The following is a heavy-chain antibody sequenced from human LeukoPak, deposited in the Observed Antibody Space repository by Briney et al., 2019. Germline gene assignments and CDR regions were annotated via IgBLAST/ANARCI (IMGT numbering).Heavy chain of an antibody. D-gene: IGHD3-10*01. J-gene: IGHJ6*03. CDR2: IYYSGST. CDR3: ARGHRWRFTMVREYYYMDV. Sequence: PSETLSLTCTVSGGSISSSSYYWGWIRQPPGTGLERIGSIYYSGSTYYNPSLKSRVTISVDTSKNQFSLKLSSVTAADTAVYYCARGHRWRFTMVREYYYMDVWGKGTTVTISS. V-gene: IGHV4-39*07. CDR1: GGSISSSSYY.